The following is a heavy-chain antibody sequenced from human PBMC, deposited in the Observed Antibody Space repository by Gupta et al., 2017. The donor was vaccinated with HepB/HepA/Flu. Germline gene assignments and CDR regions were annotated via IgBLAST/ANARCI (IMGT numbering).Heavy chain of an antibody. D-gene: IGHD6-13*01. CDR3: ARDLRKYSSSWSGFDY. V-gene: IGHV1-46*01. Sequence: QVQLVQSGAEVKKLGASVKVSCKASGYTFTSYYMHWVRQAPGKGLEWMGIINPSGGSTSYAQKFQGRVTMTRDTSTSTVYMELSSLRSEDTAVYYCARDLRKYSSSWSGFDYWGQGTLVTVSS. J-gene: IGHJ4*02. CDR2: INPSGGST. CDR1: GYTFTSYY.